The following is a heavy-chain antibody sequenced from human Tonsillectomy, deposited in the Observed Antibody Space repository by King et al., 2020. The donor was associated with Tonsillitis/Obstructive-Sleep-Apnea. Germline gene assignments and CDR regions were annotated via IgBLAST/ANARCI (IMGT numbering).Heavy chain of an antibody. V-gene: IGHV5-10-1*03. CDR3: ARQVYCGDDCYTEEDY. Sequence: QLVQSGAEVKKPGESLRISCKGSGFSFTSHWISWVRQMPGKGLEWMGKIYPSDSYTKYNPSFQGHVTISADKSTNTAYLHWRSLRASDTAIYYCARQVYCGDDCYTEEDYRGQGTLVTVSS. CDR1: GFSFTSHW. D-gene: IGHD2-21*02. J-gene: IGHJ4*02. CDR2: IYPSDSYT.